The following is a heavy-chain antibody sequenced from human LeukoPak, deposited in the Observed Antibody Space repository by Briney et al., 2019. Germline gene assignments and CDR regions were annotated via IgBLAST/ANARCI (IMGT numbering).Heavy chain of an antibody. Sequence: PSETLSLTCAVYGGSFSGYYWSWIRQPPGKGLEWIGEINHSGSTNYNPSLKSRVTISVDTSKNQFSLKLSSVTAADTAVYYCARTFNHYGSGSYYNSVYYFDYWGQGTLVTVSS. CDR3: ARTFNHYGSGSYYNSVYYFDY. V-gene: IGHV4-34*01. J-gene: IGHJ4*02. CDR1: GGSFSGYY. D-gene: IGHD3-10*01. CDR2: INHSGST.